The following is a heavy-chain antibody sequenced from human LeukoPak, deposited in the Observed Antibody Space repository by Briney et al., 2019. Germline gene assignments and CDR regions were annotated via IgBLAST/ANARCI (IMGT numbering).Heavy chain of an antibody. J-gene: IGHJ4*02. Sequence: GGSLRLSCAASGFTFSSYGMHWVRQAPGKGLEWVAFIRYDGSNKYYADSVKGRFTISRDNSKNTLYLQMNSLRAEDTAVYYCAKDRHDSRGYYHDYWGQGTLVTVSS. CDR1: GFTFSSYG. V-gene: IGHV3-30*02. CDR2: IRYDGSNK. D-gene: IGHD3-22*01. CDR3: AKDRHDSRGYYHDY.